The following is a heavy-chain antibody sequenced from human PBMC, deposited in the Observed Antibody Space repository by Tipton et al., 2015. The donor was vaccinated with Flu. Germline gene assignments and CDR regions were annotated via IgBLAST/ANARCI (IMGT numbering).Heavy chain of an antibody. Sequence: GLVKPSETLSLTCTVSGGYISRYYWSWIRQPPGTGLEWIGHIQNSGSTNYNPSLKSRVTMSVDTSKNQFSLRLSSVTAADTAVYYCARDGGDYSKPYGLDVWGQGTTVTVSS. CDR2: IQNSGST. CDR1: GGYISRYY. V-gene: IGHV4-59*01. D-gene: IGHD4-11*01. CDR3: ARDGGDYSKPYGLDV. J-gene: IGHJ6*02.